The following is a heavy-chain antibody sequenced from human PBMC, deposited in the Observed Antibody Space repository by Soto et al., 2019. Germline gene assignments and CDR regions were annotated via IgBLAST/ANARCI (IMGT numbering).Heavy chain of an antibody. CDR2: ISGYNGDT. D-gene: IGHD2-21*02. CDR3: ARVGEGLPSAFDI. CDR1: GYTFTNYG. J-gene: IGHJ3*02. Sequence: ASVKVSCKASGYTFTNYGVSWVRQAPGQGLEWMGWISGYNGDTNYAQKFQGRVTMTTDTSTTTAYMELSRLRSDDTAVYYCARVGEGLPSAFDIWGQGTMVTVSS. V-gene: IGHV1-18*01.